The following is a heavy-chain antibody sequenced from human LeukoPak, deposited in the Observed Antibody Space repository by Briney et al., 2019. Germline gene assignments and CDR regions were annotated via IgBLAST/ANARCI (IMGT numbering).Heavy chain of an antibody. CDR1: GDFITASY. CDR2: VYYSGST. CDR3: ATNTGTVFDY. J-gene: IGHJ4*02. V-gene: IGHV4-59*01. D-gene: IGHD7-27*01. Sequence: KSSETLSLICTVSGDFITASYWSWIRQPPGKGLEWIGYVYYSGSTEYNPSLRSRVTISLEMSKHQFSLNVTSVTAADTAVYYCATNTGTVFDYWGQGALVTVSS.